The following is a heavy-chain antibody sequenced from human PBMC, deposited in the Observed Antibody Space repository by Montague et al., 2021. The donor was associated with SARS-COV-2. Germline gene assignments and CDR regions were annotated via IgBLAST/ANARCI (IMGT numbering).Heavy chain of an antibody. J-gene: IGHJ6*02. V-gene: IGHV4-39*01. CDR2: IYYSGNT. D-gene: IGHD2-21*02. CDR3: ASQGSPAYCCGNCHLRDYGTDV. CDR1: GGSITTSAYY. Sequence: SETLSLTCTVSGGSITTSAYYWSWLRQSPGKGLEWIVTIYYSGNTYSNPSLKSRLTISMDTSKNQFSLKINSVTAADTAVYFCASQGSPAYCCGNCHLRDYGTDVWGQGTRVTVSS.